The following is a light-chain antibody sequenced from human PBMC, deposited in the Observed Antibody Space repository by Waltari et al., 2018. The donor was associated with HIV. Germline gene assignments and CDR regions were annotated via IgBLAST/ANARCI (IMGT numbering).Light chain of an antibody. V-gene: IGKV4-1*01. Sequence: DIVMTQYPDSLAVYLGERDTINCKSSQSLLYSANNKNYLAWSQQKPGQPPKLLIYWASTRESGVPDRFSGSGSGTDFTLTISSLQADDVAVYYCHQYFSAPWTFVQGTKVEIK. CDR1: QSLLYSANNKNY. CDR3: HQYFSAPWT. CDR2: WAS. J-gene: IGKJ1*01.